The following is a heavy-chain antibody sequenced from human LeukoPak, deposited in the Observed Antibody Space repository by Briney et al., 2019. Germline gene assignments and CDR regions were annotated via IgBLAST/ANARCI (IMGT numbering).Heavy chain of an antibody. J-gene: IGHJ5*02. Sequence: SETLSLTCTVSGGSISSYYWSWIRQPPGKGLEWIGYIYYSGSTNYNPSLKSRVTISVDTSKNQFSLKLSSVTAADTAVYYCARMYYDYVWGSLNVNWFDPWGQGTLVTVPS. CDR2: IYYSGST. V-gene: IGHV4-59*01. CDR1: GGSISSYY. D-gene: IGHD3-16*01. CDR3: ARMYYDYVWGSLNVNWFDP.